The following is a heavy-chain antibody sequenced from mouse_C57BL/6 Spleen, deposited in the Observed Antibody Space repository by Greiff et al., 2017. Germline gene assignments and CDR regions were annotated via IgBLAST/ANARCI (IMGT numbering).Heavy chain of an antibody. CDR2: IDPSDSYT. V-gene: IGHV1-69*01. J-gene: IGHJ4*01. CDR3: ARRIDYDYDGYAMDY. Sequence: QVQLQQPGAELVMPGASVKLSCKASGYTFTSYWMHWVKQRPGQGLEWIGEIDPSDSYTNYNQKVKGKATLTVDQSSSTAYMQLSSLPSEDSAVYYWARRIDYDYDGYAMDYWGQGTSVTVSS. D-gene: IGHD2-4*01. CDR1: GYTFTSYW.